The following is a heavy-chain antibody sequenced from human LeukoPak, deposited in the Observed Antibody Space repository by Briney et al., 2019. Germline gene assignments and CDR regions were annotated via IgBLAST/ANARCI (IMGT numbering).Heavy chain of an antibody. D-gene: IGHD6-13*01. V-gene: IGHV3-21*01. CDR2: ISSSSSYI. J-gene: IGHJ4*02. CDR1: GFTFSSYS. CDR3: ARAGSSWHNYFDY. Sequence: GGSLRLSCAASGFTFSSYSMNWVRQAPGKGLEWVSSISSSSSYICYADSVKGRFTISRDNAKNSLYLQMNSLRAEDTAVYYCARAGSSWHNYFDYWGQGTLVTVSS.